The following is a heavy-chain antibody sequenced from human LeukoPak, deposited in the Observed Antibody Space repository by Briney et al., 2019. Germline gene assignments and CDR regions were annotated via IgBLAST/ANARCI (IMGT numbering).Heavy chain of an antibody. CDR1: GFTFSSYW. CDR3: ATDDYGDARRDY. Sequence: GGSLRLSCAASGFTFSSYWMRWVRQAPGKGLEWVANIKQDGSEKYYVDSVKGRFTISRDNAKNSLYLQMNSLRAEDTAVYYCATDDYGDARRDYWGQGTLVTVSS. V-gene: IGHV3-7*01. D-gene: IGHD4-17*01. J-gene: IGHJ4*02. CDR2: IKQDGSEK.